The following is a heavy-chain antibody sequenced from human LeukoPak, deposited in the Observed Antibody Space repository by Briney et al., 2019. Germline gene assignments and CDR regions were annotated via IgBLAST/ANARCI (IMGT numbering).Heavy chain of an antibody. CDR2: IDWDDDK. CDR1: GFSLSTSGMC. D-gene: IGHD6-19*01. J-gene: IGHJ4*02. Sequence: SGPTLVNPTQTLTLTCTFSGFSLSTSGMCVSWIRQPPGKALVWLALIDWDDDKYYSTSLKTRLTISKDTSKNQVVLTMTNMDPVDTATYYCARIHNGAAAVADVEFDYWGQGTLVTVSS. CDR3: ARIHNGAAAVADVEFDY. V-gene: IGHV2-70*01.